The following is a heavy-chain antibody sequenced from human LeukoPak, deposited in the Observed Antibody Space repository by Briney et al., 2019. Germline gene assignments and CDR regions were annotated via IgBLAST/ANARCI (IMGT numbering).Heavy chain of an antibody. Sequence: GGSLRLSCAASGFTFDDYGMSWVRQAPGKGLEWVSGMNWNGGSTGYADSVMGRFTISRDNAKNSLYLQMNSLRAEDTALYYCTTDLALVGATTYFDYWGQGTLVTVSS. D-gene: IGHD1-26*01. CDR2: MNWNGGST. V-gene: IGHV3-20*04. J-gene: IGHJ4*02. CDR1: GFTFDDYG. CDR3: TTDLALVGATTYFDY.